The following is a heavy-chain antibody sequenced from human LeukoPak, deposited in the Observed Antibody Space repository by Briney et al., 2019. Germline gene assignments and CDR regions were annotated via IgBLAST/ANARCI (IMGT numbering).Heavy chain of an antibody. CDR2: IKQDGSDK. CDR3: ARVWVRIAAAGTLDY. D-gene: IGHD6-13*01. CDR1: GFTFSSYW. Sequence: GGSLRLSCAASGFTFSSYWMSWVRQAPGKGLEWVANIKQDGSDKYYVDSVKGRFTTSRDNAKNSLYLQMNSLRAEDTAVYYCARVWVRIAAAGTLDYWGQGTLVTVSS. J-gene: IGHJ4*02. V-gene: IGHV3-7*01.